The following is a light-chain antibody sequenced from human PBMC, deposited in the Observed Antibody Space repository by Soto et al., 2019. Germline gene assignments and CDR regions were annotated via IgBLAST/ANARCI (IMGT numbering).Light chain of an antibody. CDR3: ISYAGSSIWV. J-gene: IGLJ3*02. CDR1: RSDVGAYNY. Sequence: QSALTQPPSASGSPGQSVTISCTGTRSDVGAYNYVSWYQQHPGKAPKLMIYEVSKRPSGVPDRFSGSKSGNTASLTVSGLQAEDEADYYCISYAGSSIWVFGGGTKLTVL. CDR2: EVS. V-gene: IGLV2-8*01.